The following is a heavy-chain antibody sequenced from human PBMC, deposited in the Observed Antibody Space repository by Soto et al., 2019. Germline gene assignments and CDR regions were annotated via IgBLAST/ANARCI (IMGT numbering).Heavy chain of an antibody. J-gene: IGHJ6*02. CDR1: GFTFSSYW. CDR2: MNEDGGTT. D-gene: IGHD3-10*01. Sequence: WGSLRLSCSASGFTFSSYWMHWFRQAPGKGLVWVSRMNEDGGTTDYADSVKGRFTISRDNAKNTLYLQMNSLRVEDTAVYYCASDLSGRADVWGQGTTVTVSS. V-gene: IGHV3-74*01. CDR3: ASDLSGRADV.